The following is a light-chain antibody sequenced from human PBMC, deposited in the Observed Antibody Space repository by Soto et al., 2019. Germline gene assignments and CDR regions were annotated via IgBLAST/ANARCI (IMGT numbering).Light chain of an antibody. V-gene: IGLV2-14*01. Sequence: QSALTQPASVSGSPGQSITISCTGTSSDVGGYRYVSWYQQHPGKAPKLMIYEVSNRPSGVSNRFSGSKSGNTASLTISGLQAEDEADYYCSSYRTSSTLHVIFGGGTKVTVL. J-gene: IGLJ2*01. CDR1: SSDVGGYRY. CDR2: EVS. CDR3: SSYRTSSTLHVI.